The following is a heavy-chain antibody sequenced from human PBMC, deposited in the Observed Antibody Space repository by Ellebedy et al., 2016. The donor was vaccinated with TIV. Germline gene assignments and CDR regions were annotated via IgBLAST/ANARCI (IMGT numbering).Heavy chain of an antibody. D-gene: IGHD3-10*01. V-gene: IGHV3-11*01. J-gene: IGHJ4*02. CDR2: ISSSGSTI. CDR1: GFTFSDYY. Sequence: GGSLRLSCAASGFTFSDYYMSWIRQAPGKGLEWVSYISSSGSTIYYADSVKGRFTISRDNAKNSLYLQMNSLRAEDTAVYYCARELRTMVRGAYLGYWGQGTLVTVSS. CDR3: ARELRTMVRGAYLGY.